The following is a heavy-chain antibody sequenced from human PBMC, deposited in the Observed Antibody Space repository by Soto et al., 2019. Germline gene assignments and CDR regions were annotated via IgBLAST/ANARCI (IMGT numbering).Heavy chain of an antibody. D-gene: IGHD3-16*01. CDR3: ANDLHQVLKNYDYIWGSYTEKHDAFDI. CDR2: ISGSGGST. Sequence: GGSLRLSCAASGFTFSSYAMSWVRQAPGKGLEWVSAISGSGGSTYYADSVKGRFTISRDNSKNTLYLQMNSLRAEDTAVYYCANDLHQVLKNYDYIWGSYTEKHDAFDIWGQGTMVTVSS. J-gene: IGHJ3*02. CDR1: GFTFSSYA. V-gene: IGHV3-23*01.